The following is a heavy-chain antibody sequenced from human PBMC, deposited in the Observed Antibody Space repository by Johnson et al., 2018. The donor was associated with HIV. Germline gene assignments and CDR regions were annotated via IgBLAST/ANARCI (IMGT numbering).Heavy chain of an antibody. CDR2: ISYDGSNK. J-gene: IGHJ3*02. V-gene: IGHV3-30*04. Sequence: QVQLVESGGGVVQPGRSLRLSCAASGFTFSSYAMHWVRQAPGKGLEWVAVISYDGSNKYYADSVKGRFTISRDNSKNTLYLQMNSLRAEDTAVYYCAKDPSYYYDSSCYTQENDAFDIWGQGTMVPVSS. D-gene: IGHD3-22*01. CDR1: GFTFSSYA. CDR3: AKDPSYYYDSSCYTQENDAFDI.